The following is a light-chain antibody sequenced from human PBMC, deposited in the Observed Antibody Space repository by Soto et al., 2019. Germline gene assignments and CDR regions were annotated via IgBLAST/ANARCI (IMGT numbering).Light chain of an antibody. CDR1: NSDVGAYNY. Sequence: QSVLTQPASVSGSPGQSITISCTGTNSDVGAYNYVSWFQQHPGKAPKLMVYDVSNRPSGVSNRFSDSKSGNTASLTISGLQAEDEADYYCSSYTTSSTYVFGDGTKVTVL. CDR2: DVS. CDR3: SSYTTSSTYV. J-gene: IGLJ1*01. V-gene: IGLV2-14*03.